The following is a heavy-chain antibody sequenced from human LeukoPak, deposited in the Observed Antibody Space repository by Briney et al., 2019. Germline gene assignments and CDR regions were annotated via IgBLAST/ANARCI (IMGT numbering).Heavy chain of an antibody. CDR1: GGSISRSSYY. D-gene: IGHD2-15*01. V-gene: IGHV4-39*02. Sequence: SETLSLTCTVSGGSISRSSYYWGWIRQPPGKGLEWIGSIYYSGSTYYNPSLKSRVTISVDTSKNQFSLKLSSVTAADTAVYYCARDIVVVVAATNWFDPWGQGTLVTVSS. J-gene: IGHJ5*02. CDR2: IYYSGST. CDR3: ARDIVVVVAATNWFDP.